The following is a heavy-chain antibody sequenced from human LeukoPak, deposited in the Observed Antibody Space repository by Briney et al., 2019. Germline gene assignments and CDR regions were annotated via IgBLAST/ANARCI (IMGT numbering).Heavy chain of an antibody. J-gene: IGHJ4*02. V-gene: IGHV1-8*01. CDR3: TRGSLSGSSRDY. D-gene: IGHD1-26*01. CDR1: GYAFPGYD. Sequence: ASVGVSCKGSGYAFPGYDINWVRQATGQGLEWMGWMNPDTGDTGYAQKFQGRVTMTRSTSIDTAYMELSGLTSEDTAIYYCTRGSLSGSSRDYWGQGTLVTVSS. CDR2: MNPDTGDT.